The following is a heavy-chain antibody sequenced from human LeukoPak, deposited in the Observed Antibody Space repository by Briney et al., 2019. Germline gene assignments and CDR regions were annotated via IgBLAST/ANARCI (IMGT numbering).Heavy chain of an antibody. J-gene: IGHJ4*02. V-gene: IGHV4-59*01. CDR3: ARVAGSAALYTLDY. D-gene: IGHD2-2*02. CDR1: GGSISNYY. CDR2: VPYSGTT. Sequence: SETLSLTCTVSGGSISNYYRSWIRQPPGKGLGWIGYVPYSGTTNYNPSLKSRVTISVDTSKNQLSLKLSSVTAADTAVYYCARVAGSAALYTLDYWGQGTLVSVSS.